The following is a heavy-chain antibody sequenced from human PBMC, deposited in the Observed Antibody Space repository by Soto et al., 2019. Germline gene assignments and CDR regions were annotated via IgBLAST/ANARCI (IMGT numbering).Heavy chain of an antibody. Sequence: VKVSCKASGGTFSSYAISWVRQAPGQGLEWMGGIIPIFGTANYAQKFQGRVTITADESTSTAYMELSSLRSEDTAVYYCARGRCSSTSCYYWFDPWGQGTLVTVSS. J-gene: IGHJ5*02. CDR1: GGTFSSYA. CDR2: IIPIFGTA. D-gene: IGHD2-2*01. V-gene: IGHV1-69*13. CDR3: ARGRCSSTSCYYWFDP.